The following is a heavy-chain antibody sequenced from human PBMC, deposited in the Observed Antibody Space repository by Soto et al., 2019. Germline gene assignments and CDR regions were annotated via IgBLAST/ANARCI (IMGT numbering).Heavy chain of an antibody. CDR2: IYDSAT. V-gene: IGHV4-30-4*01. D-gene: IGHD2-2*01. CDR1: GGTISGGDYH. Sequence: SETLSLTCTVSGGTISGGDYHWSWIRQPQGQGLEWLGYIYDSATYHTPSVKGGVIISVDTAKNTLSLQLNSVTAEDTAVYYCAVGSCSSAGCYWFDPWGQGTLVTVSS. J-gene: IGHJ5*02. CDR3: AVGSCSSAGCYWFDP.